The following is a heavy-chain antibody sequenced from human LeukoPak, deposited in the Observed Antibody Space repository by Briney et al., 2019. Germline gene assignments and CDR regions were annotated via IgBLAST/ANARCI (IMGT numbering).Heavy chain of an antibody. CDR1: GGSFSSYY. CDR2: INHSGST. J-gene: IGHJ4*02. V-gene: IGHV4-34*01. Sequence: SETLSLTCVVYGGSFSSYYWSWIRQPPGKGLEWIGEINHSGSTNYNPSLKSRVTISVDTSKNQSSLKLSSVTAADTAVYYCARDRLYYFDYWGQGTLVTVSS. CDR3: ARDRLYYFDY.